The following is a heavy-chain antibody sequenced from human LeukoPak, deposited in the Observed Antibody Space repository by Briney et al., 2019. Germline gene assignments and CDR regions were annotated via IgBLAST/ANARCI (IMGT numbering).Heavy chain of an antibody. D-gene: IGHD3/OR15-3a*01. CDR3: ARALSWTTESYYYMDV. CDR2: MNPNSGNI. CDR1: GYTFTSYD. Sequence: GASVKVSCKASGYTFTSYDINWVRQATGQGLEWMGWMNPNSGNISYAQKFQGRVTMTKNTSITTAYMELSSLRSEDTAVYYCARALSWTTESYYYMDVWGKGTTVTVSS. V-gene: IGHV1-8*01. J-gene: IGHJ6*03.